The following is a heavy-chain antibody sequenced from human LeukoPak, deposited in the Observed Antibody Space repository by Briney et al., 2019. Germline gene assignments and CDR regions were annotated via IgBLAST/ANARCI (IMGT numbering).Heavy chain of an antibody. Sequence: SVKVSCKASGGTFSSYAISWVRQAPGQGLEWMGGIIPIFGTANYAQKFQGRVTITADESTSTAYMELSSLRSEDTAVYYCAREGNCGGDCYDYWGQGTLVTVSS. V-gene: IGHV1-69*13. CDR3: AREGNCGGDCYDY. CDR2: IIPIFGTA. CDR1: GGTFSSYA. J-gene: IGHJ4*02. D-gene: IGHD2-21*01.